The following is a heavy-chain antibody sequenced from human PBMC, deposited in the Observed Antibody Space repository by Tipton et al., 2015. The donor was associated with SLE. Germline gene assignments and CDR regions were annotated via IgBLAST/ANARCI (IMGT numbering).Heavy chain of an antibody. Sequence: TLSLTCNVSGGSISSNYWSWIRQPPGKGLEWIGYIYYSGSTNYNPSLKSRVTISVDTSKNQFSLKLSSVTAADTAVYYCAGWAAGSFDYWGQGTLVTVSS. CDR2: IYYSGST. CDR3: AGWAAGSFDY. D-gene: IGHD6-13*01. J-gene: IGHJ4*02. V-gene: IGHV4-59*07. CDR1: GGSISSNY.